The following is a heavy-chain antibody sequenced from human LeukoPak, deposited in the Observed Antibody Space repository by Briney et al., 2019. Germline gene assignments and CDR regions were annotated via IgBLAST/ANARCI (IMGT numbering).Heavy chain of an antibody. J-gene: IGHJ5*02. CDR2: IYRGGTI. D-gene: IGHD6-13*01. CDR3: ARHWLEAAKTYSYWFDP. CDR1: GGSIRDYY. V-gene: IGHV4-4*09. Sequence: KASETLSLTCSVSGGSIRDYYWSWIRQPPGKGLEWIGYIYRGGTINYNPSVKSRVTMSLDTSKNQISLMLNSVTAADTAIYYCARHWLEAAKTYSYWFDPWGQGTLVTVSS.